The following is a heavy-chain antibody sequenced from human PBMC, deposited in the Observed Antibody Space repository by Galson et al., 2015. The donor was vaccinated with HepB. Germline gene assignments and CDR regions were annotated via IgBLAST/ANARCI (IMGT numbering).Heavy chain of an antibody. CDR3: ARLVPPAIGYWYFDL. CDR1: VGSINSYY. J-gene: IGHJ2*01. Sequence: ETLSLTCSVSVGSINSYYWSWIRQPPGRGLEWIGYIYYFGGTMYNPSLRSRVTLSLDTSNNQFSLNLASVTATDTAVYYCARLVPPAIGYWYFDLWGRGTLVTVSS. V-gene: IGHV4-59*08. D-gene: IGHD2-2*01. CDR2: IYYFGGT.